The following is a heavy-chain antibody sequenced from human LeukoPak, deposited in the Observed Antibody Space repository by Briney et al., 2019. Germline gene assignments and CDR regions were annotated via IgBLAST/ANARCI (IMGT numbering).Heavy chain of an antibody. CDR2: ISGSGGTT. Sequence: GGSLRLPCAASGFIFSDYAMNWVRQAPGKGLEWVSAISGSGGTTYYADSVKGRFAISRDNSKNTLYLQMNSLRDEDTALYYCAKDRYSNYGNWFDPWGQGTLVTVFS. V-gene: IGHV3-23*01. D-gene: IGHD4-11*01. CDR3: AKDRYSNYGNWFDP. J-gene: IGHJ5*02. CDR1: GFIFSDYA.